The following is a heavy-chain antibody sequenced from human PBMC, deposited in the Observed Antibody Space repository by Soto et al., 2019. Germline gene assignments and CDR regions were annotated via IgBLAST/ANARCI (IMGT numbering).Heavy chain of an antibody. CDR2: MNPNSSNT. Sequence: ASVKVSCKASGYTFTSYDINWVRQATGQGLEWMGWMNPNSSNTGYAQKFQGRVTMTRNTSISTAYMELSSLRSEDTAVYYCASQGGTYYDFWSGYSAHDGYYYYGMDVWGQGTTVTVSS. D-gene: IGHD3-3*01. CDR1: GYTFTSYD. J-gene: IGHJ6*02. CDR3: ASQGGTYYDFWSGYSAHDGYYYYGMDV. V-gene: IGHV1-8*01.